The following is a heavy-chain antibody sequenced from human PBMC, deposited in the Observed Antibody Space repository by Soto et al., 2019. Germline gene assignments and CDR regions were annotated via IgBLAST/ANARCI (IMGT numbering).Heavy chain of an antibody. D-gene: IGHD6-13*01. CDR1: GGTFSSYA. Sequence: SVNVSCNASGGTFSSYAIIWVRQAPGQGLEWMGGIIPIFGTANYAQKFQGRVTITANESTSTAYMELSSLRSEDTAVYYRARGTIAAADYSFDPWGQGTLVTVSS. V-gene: IGHV1-69*13. CDR2: IIPIFGTA. J-gene: IGHJ5*02. CDR3: ARGTIAAADYSFDP.